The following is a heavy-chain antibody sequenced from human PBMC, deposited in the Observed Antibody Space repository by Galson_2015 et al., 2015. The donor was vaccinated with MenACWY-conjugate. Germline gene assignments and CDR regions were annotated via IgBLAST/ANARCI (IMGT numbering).Heavy chain of an antibody. V-gene: IGHV1-3*01. CDR2: IDAGNGNT. CDR3: ARASTVNTSIDR. CDR1: GYMFTDYA. Sequence: SVKVSCKASGYMFTDYAVHWVRQAPGHRLEWMAWIDAGNGNTRYSQRFQDIVTLTRDTSASTAYMELSSLRSEDTAMYYCARASTVNTSIDRWGQGTPVTVSS. D-gene: IGHD2-2*02. J-gene: IGHJ5*02.